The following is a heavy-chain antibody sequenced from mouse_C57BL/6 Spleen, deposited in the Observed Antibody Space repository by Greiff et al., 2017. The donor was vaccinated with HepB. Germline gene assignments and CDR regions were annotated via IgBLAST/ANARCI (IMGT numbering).Heavy chain of an antibody. Sequence: DAGGGLVQPKGSLKLSCAASGFTFNTYAMHWVRQAPGKGLEWVARIRSKSSNYATYYADSVKDRFTISRDDSQSMLYMQMNNLKTEDTAMYYGVRDGQIYYGNGYFDYWGQGTTLTVSS. D-gene: IGHD2-1*01. CDR1: GFTFNTYA. CDR3: VRDGQIYYGNGYFDY. J-gene: IGHJ2*01. V-gene: IGHV10-3*01. CDR2: IRSKSSNYAT.